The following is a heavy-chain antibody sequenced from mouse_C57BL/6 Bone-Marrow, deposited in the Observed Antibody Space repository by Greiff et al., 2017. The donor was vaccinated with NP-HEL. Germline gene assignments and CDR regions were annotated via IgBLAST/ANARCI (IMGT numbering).Heavy chain of an antibody. V-gene: IGHV1-50*01. Sequence: QVQLQQSGAELVKPGASVKLSCKASGYTFTSYWMQWVKQRPGQGLEWIGEIDPSDSYTNYNQKFKGKATLTVDTSSSTAYMQLSSLTSEDSAVYYCARYYYGSSMDYWGQGTSVTVSS. CDR3: ARYYYGSSMDY. J-gene: IGHJ4*01. D-gene: IGHD1-1*01. CDR1: GYTFTSYW. CDR2: IDPSDSYT.